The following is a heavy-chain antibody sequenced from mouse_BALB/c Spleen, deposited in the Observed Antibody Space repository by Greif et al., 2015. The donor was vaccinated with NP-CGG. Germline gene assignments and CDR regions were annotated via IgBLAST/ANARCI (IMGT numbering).Heavy chain of an antibody. V-gene: IGHV1-7*01. Sequence: QVQLKQSGAELAKPGASVKMSCKASGYTFTSYWMHWVKQRPGQGLEWIGYINPSTGYTEYNQKFKDKATLTADKSSSTAYMQLSSRTSEDSAVYYCARTGTRGYFDYWGQGTTLTVSS. CDR3: ARTGTRGYFDY. CDR1: GYTFTSYW. CDR2: INPSTGYT. J-gene: IGHJ2*01. D-gene: IGHD4-1*01.